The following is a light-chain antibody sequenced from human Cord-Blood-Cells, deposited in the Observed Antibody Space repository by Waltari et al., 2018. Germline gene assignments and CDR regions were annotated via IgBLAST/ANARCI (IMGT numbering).Light chain of an antibody. J-gene: IGLJ3*02. Sequence: QSALTQPRSVSGSPGQSVTIPCTGTSSDVGGYNYVSWYQQHPGKAPQLMIYDVSKRPSGVPDRFSGSKSGNTASLTISGLQAEDEADYYCCSYAGSSWVFGGGTKLTVL. CDR2: DVS. CDR1: SSDVGGYNY. V-gene: IGLV2-11*01. CDR3: CSYAGSSWV.